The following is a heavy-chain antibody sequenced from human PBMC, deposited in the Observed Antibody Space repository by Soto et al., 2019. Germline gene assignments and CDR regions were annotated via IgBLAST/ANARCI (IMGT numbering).Heavy chain of an antibody. Sequence: QVQLVRSGAEVKKPGASVKVSCKASGYTFTSYYMHWVRQAPGQGLEWMGIINPSGGSTSYAQKFQGRVTMTRDTSTSTVYMELSSLRSEDTAVYYCATLYTSYYYGSGSSLDYWGQGTLVTVSS. D-gene: IGHD3-10*01. CDR1: GYTFTSYY. V-gene: IGHV1-46*03. J-gene: IGHJ4*02. CDR2: INPSGGST. CDR3: ATLYTSYYYGSGSSLDY.